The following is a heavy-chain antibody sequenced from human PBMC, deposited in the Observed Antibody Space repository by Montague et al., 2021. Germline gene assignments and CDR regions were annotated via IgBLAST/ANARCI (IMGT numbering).Heavy chain of an antibody. CDR1: GFGFSDYG. Sequence: SLRLSCAVSGFGFSDYGTHWVRQAPGKGLEWAAVTSYDGTNKHYADSVKGRFTISRDNSKNTLHVQMNGLRAEDTAVYFCAKDRGYGSGWGAFYAMDVWGQGTTVTVSS. D-gene: IGHD5-18*01. V-gene: IGHV3-30*18. J-gene: IGHJ6*02. CDR2: TSYDGTNK. CDR3: AKDRGYGSGWGAFYAMDV.